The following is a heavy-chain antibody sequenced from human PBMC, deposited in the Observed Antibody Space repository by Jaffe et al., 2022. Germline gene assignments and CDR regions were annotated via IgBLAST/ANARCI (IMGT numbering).Heavy chain of an antibody. CDR1: GFTFSSYG. CDR3: AKDRFAVTTINFFDY. CDR2: ISYDGSNK. V-gene: IGHV3-30*18. D-gene: IGHD5-12*01. J-gene: IGHJ4*02. Sequence: QVQLVESGGGVVQPGRSLRLSCAASGFTFSSYGMHWVRQAPGKGLEWVAVISYDGSNKYYADSVKGRFTISRDNSKNTLYLQMNSLRAEDTAVYYCAKDRFAVTTINFFDYWGQGTLVTVSS.